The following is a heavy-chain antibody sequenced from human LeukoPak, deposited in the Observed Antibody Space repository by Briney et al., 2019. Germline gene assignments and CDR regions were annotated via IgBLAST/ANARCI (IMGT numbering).Heavy chain of an antibody. D-gene: IGHD2-15*01. V-gene: IGHV3-13*04. J-gene: IGHJ3*01. Sequence: GGSLRLSCAASGFTFSSYDMHWVRQATGKGLEWVAAIGTAGDTYHPGSVKGRFTISRENAKNSLFLQMNSLRAGDTAVYYCARGGSGHFDFWGQGSVVTVSS. CDR1: GFTFSSYD. CDR2: IGTAGDT. CDR3: ARGGSGHFDF.